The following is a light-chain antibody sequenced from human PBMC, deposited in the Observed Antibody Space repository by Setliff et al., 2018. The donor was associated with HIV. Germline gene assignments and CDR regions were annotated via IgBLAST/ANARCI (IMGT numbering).Light chain of an antibody. J-gene: IGLJ1*01. Sequence: QSVLTRPASVSGSPGQSITIPCTGTSSDIGRYNSVSWYQQHPGKPPKLIIYDVSNRPSGVSNRFSGSKSANTASLTISGLQAEDEADYYCNSFASNSAYIPYVFGTGTKVTVL. V-gene: IGLV2-14*03. CDR2: DVS. CDR1: SSDIGRYNS. CDR3: NSFASNSAYIPYV.